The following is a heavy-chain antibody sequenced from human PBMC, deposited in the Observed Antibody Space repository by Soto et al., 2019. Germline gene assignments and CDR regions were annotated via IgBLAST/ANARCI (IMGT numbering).Heavy chain of an antibody. Sequence: EVQLAESGGGMVQPGGSLRLSCVASGFTFSSYDMHWVRQAPGKGLEYVSSISSNGGTTYYGNSVKGRFTISRDNSKNTVYLQMGSLRAEDMAVYYCVRRVSGNYDYWGQGNLVTVSS. CDR2: ISSNGGTT. J-gene: IGHJ4*02. D-gene: IGHD1-7*01. V-gene: IGHV3-64*01. CDR1: GFTFSSYD. CDR3: VRRVSGNYDY.